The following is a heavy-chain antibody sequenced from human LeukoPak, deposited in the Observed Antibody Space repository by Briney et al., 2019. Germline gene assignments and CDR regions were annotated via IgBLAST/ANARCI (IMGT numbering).Heavy chain of an antibody. J-gene: IGHJ6*02. Sequence: GGFLRLSCAASGFTFSSYAMHWVRQAPGKGLEWVAVISYDGSNKYYADSVKGRFTISRDNSKNTLYLQMNSLRAEDTAVYYCAREGGAPYYYGSSAYQSYGMDVWGQGTTVTVSS. CDR2: ISYDGSNK. D-gene: IGHD3-22*01. CDR3: AREGGAPYYYGSSAYQSYGMDV. V-gene: IGHV3-30-3*01. CDR1: GFTFSSYA.